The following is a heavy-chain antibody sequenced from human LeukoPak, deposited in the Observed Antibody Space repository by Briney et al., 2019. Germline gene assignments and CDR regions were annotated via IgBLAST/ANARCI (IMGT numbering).Heavy chain of an antibody. J-gene: IGHJ3*02. D-gene: IGHD4-17*01. CDR3: ARGVDYGDYGGAFDI. CDR2: IYSGGST. CDR1: GFTFSSNY. Sequence: PGGSLRLSCAASGFTFSSNYMSWVRQAPGKGLEWVSVIYSGGSTYYADSVKGRFTISRDNSKNTLYLQMNSLRAEDTAVYYCARGVDYGDYGGAFDIWGQGTMVTVSS. V-gene: IGHV3-53*01.